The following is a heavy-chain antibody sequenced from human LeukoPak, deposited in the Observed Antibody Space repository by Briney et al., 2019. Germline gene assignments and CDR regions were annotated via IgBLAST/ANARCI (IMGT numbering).Heavy chain of an antibody. J-gene: IGHJ5*02. Sequence: SETLSLTCAVYGGSFSGYYWSWIRQPPGKGLEWIGEINHSGSTNYNPSLKSRVTISVDTSKNQFSLKLSSVTAADTAVYYCARRGQKGAYYYDSSGTNWFDPWGQGTLVTASS. CDR3: ARRGQKGAYYYDSSGTNWFDP. CDR2: INHSGST. V-gene: IGHV4-34*01. D-gene: IGHD3-22*01. CDR1: GGSFSGYY.